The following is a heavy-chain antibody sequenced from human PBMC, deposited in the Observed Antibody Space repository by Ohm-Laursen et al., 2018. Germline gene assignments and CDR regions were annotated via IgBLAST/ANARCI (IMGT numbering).Heavy chain of an antibody. CDR2: LGYQGNI. Sequence: GTLSLTCLVSGGSLSSFYWSWIRQSQGKRLEWIGYLGYQGNIKFNPSFESRATISSEPSTNQFSLKLSSVTAADTAVYYCARQGYCSSTSCYRRWFDPWGQGTLVTVSS. CDR1: GGSLSSFY. V-gene: IGHV4-59*08. CDR3: ARQGYCSSTSCYRRWFDP. J-gene: IGHJ5*02. D-gene: IGHD2-2*01.